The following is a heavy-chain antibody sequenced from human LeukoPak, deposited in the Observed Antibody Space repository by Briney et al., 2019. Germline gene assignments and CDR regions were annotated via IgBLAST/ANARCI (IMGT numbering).Heavy chain of an antibody. J-gene: IGHJ4*02. CDR2: IHFSGST. V-gene: IGHV4-59*01. Sequence: PSETLSLTCTVSDASISGYYWSWIRQPPGKGLEWIGSIHFSGSTNYNPSLRSRVTISVDTSKNQLSLKLSSVTAADTAVYYCARDLGGIYFDYWGQGNLVTVSS. D-gene: IGHD1-26*01. CDR3: ARDLGGIYFDY. CDR1: DASISGYY.